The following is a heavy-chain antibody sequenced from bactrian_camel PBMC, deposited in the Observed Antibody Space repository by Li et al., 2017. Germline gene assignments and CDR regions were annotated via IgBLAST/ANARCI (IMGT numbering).Heavy chain of an antibody. CDR2: ISPDGTT. D-gene: IGHD3*01. V-gene: IGHV3S53*01. CDR3: APDSSPQMGCY. J-gene: IGHJ4*01. CDR1: GFTSHACS. Sequence: GSVQAGGSLKLSCTAPGFTSHACSMDWYRQAEGKQREWVSAISPDGTTKLADSIKGRFTISQNDAKNVVYLQMDNMKLDDTAMYYCAPDSSPQMGCYWTRGTQVTVS.